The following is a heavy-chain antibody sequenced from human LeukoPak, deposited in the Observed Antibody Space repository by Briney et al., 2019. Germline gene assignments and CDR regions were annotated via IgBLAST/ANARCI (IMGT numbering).Heavy chain of an antibody. CDR2: ISAYNGNT. Sequence: GASVKVSCKASGYTFTSYGISWVRHAPGQGLEWMGWISAYNGNTNYAQKLQGSVTMTTDTSTSTAYMELRSLRSDDTAVYYCARDYDVVVVAAEGTDGMDVWGQGTTVTVSS. CDR1: GYTFTSYG. V-gene: IGHV1-18*01. CDR3: ARDYDVVVVAAEGTDGMDV. J-gene: IGHJ6*02. D-gene: IGHD2-15*01.